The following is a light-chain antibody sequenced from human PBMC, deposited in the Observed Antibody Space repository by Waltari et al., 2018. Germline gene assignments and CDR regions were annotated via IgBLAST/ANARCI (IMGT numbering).Light chain of an antibody. J-gene: IGLJ3*02. Sequence: QCALTQPASVSGSPGQSITISCTGSSSDVGTYHLVSWYQQQPGQVLKLLIYDVTKRPSGVSNRFSGSKSANTASLTISGLQAEDEADYYCCSYVGSSTLMFGGGTKLTVL. V-gene: IGLV2-23*02. CDR3: CSYVGSSTLM. CDR2: DVT. CDR1: SSDVGTYHL.